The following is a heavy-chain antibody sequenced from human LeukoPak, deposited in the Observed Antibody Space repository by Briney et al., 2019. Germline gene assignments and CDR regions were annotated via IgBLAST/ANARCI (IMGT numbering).Heavy chain of an antibody. CDR3: ARMYCSSSSCYTDAFDI. Sequence: GGSLRLSCAATGFTFRSHAMNWVRQAPGKGLEWVANMKGDGSEIHYADSVKGRFTISRDNAKNTLYLQMNSLRAEDTALYYCARMYCSSSSCYTDAFDIWGPGAMVTVSS. D-gene: IGHD2-2*02. V-gene: IGHV3-7*01. J-gene: IGHJ3*02. CDR2: MKGDGSEI. CDR1: GFTFRSHA.